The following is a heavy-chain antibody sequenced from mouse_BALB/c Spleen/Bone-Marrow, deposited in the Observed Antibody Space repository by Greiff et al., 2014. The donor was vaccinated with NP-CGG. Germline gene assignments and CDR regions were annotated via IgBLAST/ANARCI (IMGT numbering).Heavy chain of an antibody. J-gene: IGHJ2*01. CDR1: GDSITSGY. CDR3: ATYEGGTFDY. CDR2: ISYSGST. D-gene: IGHD3-3*01. Sequence: EVQLVESGPSLVKPSQTLSLTCSVTGDSITSGYWNWIRKFPGNKLEFMGYISYSGSTYYNPSLKSRISITRDTSKTQYYLQLNSVTTEDTATYCCATYEGGTFDYWGQGTTLTVSS. V-gene: IGHV3-8*02.